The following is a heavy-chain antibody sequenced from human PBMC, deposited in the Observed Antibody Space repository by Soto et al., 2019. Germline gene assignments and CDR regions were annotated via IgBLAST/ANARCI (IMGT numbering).Heavy chain of an antibody. CDR1: GGTFSSYA. Sequence: SVKVSCKASGGTFSSYAISWVRQAPGQGLEWMGGIIPIFGTANYAQKFQGRVTMTRDTSTSTVYMELSSLRSEDTAVYYCARDAYCGGDCYSGPDYWGQGTLVNVSS. J-gene: IGHJ4*02. D-gene: IGHD2-21*02. CDR2: IIPIFGTA. CDR3: ARDAYCGGDCYSGPDY. V-gene: IGHV1-69*05.